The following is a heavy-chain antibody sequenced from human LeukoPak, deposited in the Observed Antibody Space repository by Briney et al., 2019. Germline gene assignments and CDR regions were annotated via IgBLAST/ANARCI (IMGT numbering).Heavy chain of an antibody. CDR1: GGSISSGDYY. Sequence: PSQTLSLTCTVSGGSISSGDYYWSWIRQPPGKGLEWIGYIYYSGSTYYNPSLKSRVTISVDTSKNQFSLKLGSVTAADTAVYYCASTTTVTEADYWGQGTLVTVSS. D-gene: IGHD4-17*01. CDR3: ASTTTVTEADY. CDR2: IYYSGST. J-gene: IGHJ4*02. V-gene: IGHV4-30-4*01.